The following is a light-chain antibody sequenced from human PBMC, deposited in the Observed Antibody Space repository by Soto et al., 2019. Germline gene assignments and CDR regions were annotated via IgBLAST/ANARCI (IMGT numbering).Light chain of an antibody. CDR3: QQYNSYPWA. Sequence: DIQMTQSPSSLSASVGDRVTITCRASQSIGHYLSWFQQRPGKAPKVLIYTATSLSTGVPSRFSGSGFGTEFSFTISGLQADDSATYHCQQYNSYPWAFGQGTRVEVK. V-gene: IGKV1-16*01. CDR2: TAT. CDR1: QSIGHY. J-gene: IGKJ1*01.